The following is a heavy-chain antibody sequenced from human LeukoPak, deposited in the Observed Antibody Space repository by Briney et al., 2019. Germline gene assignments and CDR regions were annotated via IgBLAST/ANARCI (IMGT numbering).Heavy chain of an antibody. Sequence: PGGSLRLSCAASGFTFSSYAMHWVRQAPGKGLEWVAVISYDGSNKYYADSVKGRFTISRDNSKNTLYLQMNSLRAEDTAVYYCARGEVYSVDGWGQGTLVTVSS. CDR1: GFTFSSYA. D-gene: IGHD5/OR15-5a*01. CDR2: ISYDGSNK. V-gene: IGHV3-30-3*01. CDR3: ARGEVYSVDG. J-gene: IGHJ4*02.